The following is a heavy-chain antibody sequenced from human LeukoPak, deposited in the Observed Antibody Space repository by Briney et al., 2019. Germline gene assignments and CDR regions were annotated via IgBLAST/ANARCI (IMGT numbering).Heavy chain of an antibody. J-gene: IGHJ4*02. D-gene: IGHD3-22*01. V-gene: IGHV3-23*01. CDR2: ISGNGQQR. Sequence: PGGSLRLSCSASGVTFSRSAMTWVRQLPGKGLEWVSTISGNGQQRYYGDSVKGRFSVSRDNSKNTLYLQMDSLRADDSALYYCATDGNYLDRSGFFIPFDHWGQGTPVTVSS. CDR3: ATDGNYLDRSGFFIPFDH. CDR1: GVTFSRSA.